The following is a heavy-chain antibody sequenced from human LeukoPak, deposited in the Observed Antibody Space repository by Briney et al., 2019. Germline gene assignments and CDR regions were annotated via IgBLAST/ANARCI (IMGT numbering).Heavy chain of an antibody. D-gene: IGHD3-22*01. V-gene: IGHV4-61*02. CDR2: IYTSGST. CDR3: ARDLVYYDSSGYYAYYFDY. J-gene: IGHJ4*02. Sequence: PPQTLSLTWIVAGGSISSGCYYWSWIRQPAGKGLEWIGRIYTSGSTNYNPSLKSRVTISVDTPKNQFSLKLSSVTAADTAVYYCARDLVYYDSSGYYAYYFDYRGQGTLVTVSS. CDR1: GGSISSGCYY.